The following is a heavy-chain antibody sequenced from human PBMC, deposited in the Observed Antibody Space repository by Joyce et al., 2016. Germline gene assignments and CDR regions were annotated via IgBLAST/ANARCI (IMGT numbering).Heavy chain of an antibody. Sequence: EVQLLESGGGWVQPGGSLRLSCAASGFTFSSYGMGWVRQAPGKVLEWVSAISGSDDGTYHADSVRGRFTISRDNSKNTLYLQMNSLTAEDTAIYYCAKGTLGSCSGTTCYPLDSWGQGTLVTVSS. J-gene: IGHJ4*02. CDR1: GFTFSSYG. CDR2: ISGSDDGT. V-gene: IGHV3-23*01. D-gene: IGHD2-15*01. CDR3: AKGTLGSCSGTTCYPLDS.